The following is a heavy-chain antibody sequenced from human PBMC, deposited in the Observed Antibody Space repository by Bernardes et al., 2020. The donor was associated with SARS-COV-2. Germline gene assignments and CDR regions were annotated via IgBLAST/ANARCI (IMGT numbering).Heavy chain of an antibody. Sequence: SQNLSLTCAISGDGVSTNSAAWNWIRQSPSRGLEWLGRTYYRSKWYNDYAVSVKSRMTINPDTSKNQFSLHLNSVTPEDTAVYYCAREAADAFDIWGQGTMVTVSS. CDR1: GDGVSTNSAA. D-gene: IGHD6-25*01. CDR2: TYYRSKWYN. J-gene: IGHJ3*02. V-gene: IGHV6-1*01. CDR3: AREAADAFDI.